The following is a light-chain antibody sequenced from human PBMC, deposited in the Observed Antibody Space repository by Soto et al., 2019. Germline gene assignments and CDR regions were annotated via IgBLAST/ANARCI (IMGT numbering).Light chain of an antibody. CDR3: QQRSNWPLT. J-gene: IGKJ4*01. Sequence: EIVLTQSPATLSLSPGERATLSCRASQSVSSYLAWYQQKPGQAPRLLIYDASNRATGIPARFSSSGSGTDFTLTISSLEPDDFAFYYCQQRSNWPLTFGGWTKVEIK. CDR1: QSVSSY. V-gene: IGKV3-11*01. CDR2: DAS.